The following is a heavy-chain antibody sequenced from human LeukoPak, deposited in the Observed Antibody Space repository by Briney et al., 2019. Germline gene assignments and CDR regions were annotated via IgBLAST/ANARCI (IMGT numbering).Heavy chain of an antibody. CDR3: ARGRSYSNYRIGGFDP. V-gene: IGHV4-34*01. D-gene: IGHD4-11*01. Sequence: PSETLSLTCAVYGGSFSGYYWSWIRHRPGRGLEWIGEINHSGSTNYNPSPKSRVTISVDTSKNQFSLKLSSVTAADTAVYYCARGRSYSNYRIGGFDPWGQGTLVTVSS. J-gene: IGHJ5*02. CDR2: INHSGST. CDR1: GGSFSGYY.